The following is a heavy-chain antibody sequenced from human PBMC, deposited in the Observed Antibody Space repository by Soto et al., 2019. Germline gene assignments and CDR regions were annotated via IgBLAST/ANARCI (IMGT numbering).Heavy chain of an antibody. V-gene: IGHV3-21*01. J-gene: IGHJ4*02. CDR1: GFTFSSYW. Sequence: ELQLVESGGGLVQPGGSLRLSCAASGFTFSSYWMHWVRQAPGKGLEWVSSISSTTNYIYYADSMKGRFTVSRDNAKNSVYLDMNSLSAEDTAVYYCARESEDLTSNFDYWGQGTLVTVSS. CDR2: ISSTTNYI. CDR3: ARESEDLTSNFDY.